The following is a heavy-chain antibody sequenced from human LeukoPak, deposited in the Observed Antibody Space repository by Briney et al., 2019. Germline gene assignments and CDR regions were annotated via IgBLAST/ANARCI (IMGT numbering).Heavy chain of an antibody. J-gene: IGHJ4*02. CDR3: AKAAAGMRYFDY. Sequence: GGSLRLSCAASGFTLSSYSMNWVRQSPGKGLEWVSSFRGGSSYIYYAGPVKGRFTISRDNAKNSLYLQMNSLRAEDTAVYYCAKAAAGMRYFDYWGQGTLVTVSS. V-gene: IGHV3-21*04. CDR1: GFTLSSYS. CDR2: FRGGSSYI. D-gene: IGHD6-13*01.